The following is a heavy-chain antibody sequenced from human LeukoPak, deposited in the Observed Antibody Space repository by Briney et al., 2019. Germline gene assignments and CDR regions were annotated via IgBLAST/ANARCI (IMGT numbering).Heavy chain of an antibody. CDR1: GVSISSYY. Sequence: SETLSLTCTVSGVSISSYYWSWIRQPPGKGLEWIGEINHSGSTNYNPSLKSRVTISVDTSKNQFSLKLSSVTAADTAVYYCARDLAPAGTGAFDIWGQGTVVTVST. D-gene: IGHD2-2*01. V-gene: IGHV4-34*01. CDR3: ARDLAPAGTGAFDI. CDR2: INHSGST. J-gene: IGHJ3*02.